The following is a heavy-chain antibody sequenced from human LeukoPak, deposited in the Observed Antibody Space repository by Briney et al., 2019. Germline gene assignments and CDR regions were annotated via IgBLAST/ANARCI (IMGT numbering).Heavy chain of an antibody. CDR2: INSRGSII. Sequence: GGALRLSCAASGFTSTNYYMGWIRAAPGVGLEWVSYINSRGSIIYSTDSVRGRFTISRDNAKNSLYLQLKSLKAEDTAVYYCARGSGYSGYEGDVDSWGQGTLVTVSS. J-gene: IGHJ4*02. CDR1: GFTSTNYY. D-gene: IGHD5-12*01. V-gene: IGHV3-11*01. CDR3: ARGSGYSGYEGDVDS.